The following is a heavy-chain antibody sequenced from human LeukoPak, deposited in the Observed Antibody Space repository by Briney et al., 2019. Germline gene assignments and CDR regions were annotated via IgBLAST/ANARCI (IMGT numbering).Heavy chain of an antibody. CDR3: ARGPHQREAAAGLYDY. V-gene: IGHV4-39*07. CDR2: IYYSGST. D-gene: IGHD6-13*01. CDR1: GDSTSNINYY. Sequence: SETLSLTCTVSGDSTSNINYYWGWIRQPPGKGLEWIGSIYYSGSTYYNPSLKSRVTISVDTSKNQFSLKLSSVTAADTAVYYCARGPHQREAAAGLYDYWGQGTLVTVSS. J-gene: IGHJ4*02.